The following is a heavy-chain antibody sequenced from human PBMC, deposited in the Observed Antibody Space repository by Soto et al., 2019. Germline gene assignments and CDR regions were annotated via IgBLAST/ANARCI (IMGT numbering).Heavy chain of an antibody. D-gene: IGHD3-22*01. CDR3: ARHRYYDSSGYFFDY. CDR1: GYSFTSYW. J-gene: IGHJ4*02. CDR2: IDPSDSYT. Sequence: GESLKISCKGSGYSFTSYWISWVRQMPGKGLEWMGRIDPSDSYTNYSPSFQGHVTISADKSISTAYLQWSSLKASDTAMYYCARHRYYDSSGYFFDYWGQGTLVTVSS. V-gene: IGHV5-10-1*01.